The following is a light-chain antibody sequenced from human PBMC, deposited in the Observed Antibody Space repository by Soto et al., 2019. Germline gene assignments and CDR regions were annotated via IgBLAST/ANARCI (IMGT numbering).Light chain of an antibody. CDR2: GNS. J-gene: IGLJ1*01. CDR3: QSYDSSRYV. V-gene: IGLV1-40*01. Sequence: QSVLTQPTSVSGAPGQRVTISCTGSSSNIGAGYDVHWYQQLPGTAPKLLIYGNSNRPSGVPDRFSGSKSGTSASLAITGLQAEDEPDYYCQSYDSSRYVFGTGTKVTVL. CDR1: SSNIGAGYD.